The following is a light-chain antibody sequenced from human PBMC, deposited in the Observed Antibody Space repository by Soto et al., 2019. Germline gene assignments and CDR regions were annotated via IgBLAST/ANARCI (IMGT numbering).Light chain of an antibody. J-gene: IGKJ5*01. Sequence: IGLKQPPFTLCVSKIKIGTLSFRASQNLHSFLNWYQQRPGQAPRPLIYDGSKRAAGVPDRISGDGFGTDYTLTIRCLEPEDFAVYYCQQRTRWPLRFGQGTRLEFK. V-gene: IGKV3-11*01. CDR3: QQRTRWPLR. CDR1: QNLHSF. CDR2: DGS.